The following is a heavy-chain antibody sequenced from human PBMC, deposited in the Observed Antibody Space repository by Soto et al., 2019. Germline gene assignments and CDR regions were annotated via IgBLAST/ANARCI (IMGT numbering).Heavy chain of an antibody. Sequence: DSGGGCGDYTVTWVRQAPGKGLEWVGVVRSETYGGSTEYAASVKGRFRISRDDSESIAYLQMTNLKTEDTAVYYCTRGRGTSGWYADYWGKGIRVTVSS. V-gene: IGHV3-49*04. CDR3: TRGRGTSGWYADY. J-gene: IGHJ4*02. D-gene: IGHD6-13*01. CDR2: VRSETYGGST. CDR1: GGGCGDYT.